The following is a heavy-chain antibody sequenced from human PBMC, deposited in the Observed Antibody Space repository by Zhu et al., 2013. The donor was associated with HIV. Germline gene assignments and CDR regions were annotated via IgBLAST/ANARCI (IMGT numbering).Heavy chain of an antibody. V-gene: IGHV1-3*01. CDR3: ARERATIRWNDGATDYYYDSMDV. Sequence: QVHLVQSGAEVKKPGASVKVSCETSGYTFTTYAIHWVRQAPGQRLEWMGWIDAGNGRTRYSHEFQDRVTLTWDTSATTASMELSSLTSDDTAVYYCARERATIRWNDGATDYYYDSMDVWGQGTTVTVSS. CDR2: IDAGNGRT. J-gene: IGHJ6*02. CDR1: GYTFTTYA. D-gene: IGHD1-1*01.